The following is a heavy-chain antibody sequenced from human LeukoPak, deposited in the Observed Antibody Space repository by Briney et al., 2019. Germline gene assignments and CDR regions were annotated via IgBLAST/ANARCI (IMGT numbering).Heavy chain of an antibody. D-gene: IGHD3-3*01. CDR2: IIPIFGTA. J-gene: IGHJ5*02. Sequence: SVKVSCKASGGTFSSYAISWVRQAPGQGLEWMGGIIPIFGTANYAQKFQGRVTITTDESTSTAYMELSSLRSEDTAVYYCAHTIWSGYYKFDLWGQGTLVTVSS. CDR3: AHTIWSGYYKFDL. CDR1: GGTFSSYA. V-gene: IGHV1-69*05.